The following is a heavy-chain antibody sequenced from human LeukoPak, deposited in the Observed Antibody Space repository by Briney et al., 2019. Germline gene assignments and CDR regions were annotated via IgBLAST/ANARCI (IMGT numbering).Heavy chain of an antibody. V-gene: IGHV3-49*03. CDR2: IRSKDYGGIT. J-gene: IGHJ6*02. Sequence: GGSLRLSCTASGFLFSDFAINWFRQAPGQGLEWVGFIRSKDYGGITEYAASVKGRFTISRDESKSIAYLQMNSLKTEDTAVYYCTRGQEGNYYYFGMDVWGHGTTVTVSS. CDR1: GFLFSDFA. CDR3: TRGQEGNYYYFGMDV.